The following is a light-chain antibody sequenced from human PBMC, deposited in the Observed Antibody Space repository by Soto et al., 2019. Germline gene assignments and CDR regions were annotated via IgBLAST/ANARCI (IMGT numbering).Light chain of an antibody. V-gene: IGLV2-14*01. CDR2: EVS. J-gene: IGLJ3*02. Sequence: QSALTQPASVSGSPGQSITFSCTGTSSDIGGYTYVSWYQQHPGKAPKLMLYEVSNRPSGVSNRFSGSKSGNTASLTISGLQAEDEADYYCTSYTSSSTLEVFGGGTQLTVL. CDR1: SSDIGGYTY. CDR3: TSYTSSSTLEV.